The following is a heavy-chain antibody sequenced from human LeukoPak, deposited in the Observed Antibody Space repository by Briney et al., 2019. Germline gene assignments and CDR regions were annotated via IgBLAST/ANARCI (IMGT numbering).Heavy chain of an antibody. CDR1: GGSISSSSYY. V-gene: IGHV4-39*01. CDR2: IYYSGST. CDR3: ARHSTDRNYDFWSGGSFDY. D-gene: IGHD3-3*01. J-gene: IGHJ4*02. Sequence: SETLSLTCTVSGGSISSSSYYWGWIRQPPGKGQEWIGSIYYSGSTYYNPSLKSRVTISVDTSKNQFSLKLSSVTAADTAVYYCARHSTDRNYDFWSGGSFDYWGQGTLVTVSS.